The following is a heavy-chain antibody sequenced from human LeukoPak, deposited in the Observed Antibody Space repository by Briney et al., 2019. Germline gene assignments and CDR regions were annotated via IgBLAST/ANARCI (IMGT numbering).Heavy chain of an antibody. J-gene: IGHJ4*02. CDR1: GYTFTSYY. V-gene: IGHV1-46*01. Sequence: ASVKVSCKASGYTFTSYYMHWVRQAPGQGLEWMGIINPSGGSTSYAQKFQGRVTMTRDTSTSTVYVELSSLRSEDTAVYYCARLNDYYDSSGYLDYWGQGTLVTVSS. CDR3: ARLNDYYDSSGYLDY. D-gene: IGHD3-22*01. CDR2: INPSGGST.